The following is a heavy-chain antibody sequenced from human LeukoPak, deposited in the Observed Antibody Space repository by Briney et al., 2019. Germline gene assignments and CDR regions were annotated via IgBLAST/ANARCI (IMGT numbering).Heavy chain of an antibody. CDR2: ISGSGGST. Sequence: PGGSLRLSCAASGFTFSSYAISWVRQAPGKGLEWVSAISGSGGSTYYADSVKGRFTISRDNSKNTLYLQMNSLRAEDTAVYYCAKSLCSGGSCYSFWFDPWGQGTLVTVSS. CDR1: GFTFSSYA. D-gene: IGHD2-15*01. CDR3: AKSLCSGGSCYSFWFDP. J-gene: IGHJ5*02. V-gene: IGHV3-23*01.